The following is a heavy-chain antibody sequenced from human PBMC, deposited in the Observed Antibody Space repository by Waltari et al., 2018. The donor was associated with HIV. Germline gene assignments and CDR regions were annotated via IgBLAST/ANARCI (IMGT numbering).Heavy chain of an antibody. V-gene: IGHV4-39*01. D-gene: IGHD3-3*01. CDR3: ARHLRCHGFLAKLNYFDF. J-gene: IGHJ4*02. Sequence: QLQMQESGPGLVKPSETLSLTCSVSGGSISSSDSYWGWIRQSPGKGLEWIGNIYSGGSTYYNPSFLCRVTISVDTSKNQFSLRLNSVTAADTAVYFCARHLRCHGFLAKLNYFDFWGQGALVTVSS. CDR2: IYSGGST. CDR1: GGSISSSDSY.